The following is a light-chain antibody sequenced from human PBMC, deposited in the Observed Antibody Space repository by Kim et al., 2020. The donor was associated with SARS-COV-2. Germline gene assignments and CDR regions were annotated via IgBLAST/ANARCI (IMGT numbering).Light chain of an antibody. CDR3: QQYSSPPAT. CDR2: DAS. Sequence: EIVLTQSPGTLSLSPGERATLSCRASQSVSSNYLAWYQQKPGQAPRLLIYDASSRATGIPDRFSGSGSGTDFTLTITRLEPEDFAVYYCQQYSSPPATFGQGTKVDIK. J-gene: IGKJ1*01. CDR1: QSVSSNY. V-gene: IGKV3-20*01.